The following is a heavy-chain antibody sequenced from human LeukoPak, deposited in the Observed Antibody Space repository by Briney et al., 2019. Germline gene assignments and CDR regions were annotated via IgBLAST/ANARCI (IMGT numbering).Heavy chain of an antibody. Sequence: GASVKVSCKASGYTFTSYDINWVRQATGQGLEWMGWMNPNSGNTGYAQKFQGRVTITRNTSISTAYMELSSLRSEDTAVYYCARGDSSSWYHYYMDVWGKGTTVTVSS. V-gene: IGHV1-8*03. D-gene: IGHD6-13*01. CDR1: GYTFTSYD. CDR2: MNPNSGNT. CDR3: ARGDSSSWYHYYMDV. J-gene: IGHJ6*03.